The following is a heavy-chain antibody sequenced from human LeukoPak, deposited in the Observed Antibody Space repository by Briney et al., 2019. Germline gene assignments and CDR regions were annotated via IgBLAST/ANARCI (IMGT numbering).Heavy chain of an antibody. J-gene: IGHJ4*02. D-gene: IGHD3-22*01. V-gene: IGHV3-66*01. CDR2: IYSGGST. CDR3: ARGGDEVVISSYYFDY. Sequence: GGSLRLSRAASGFTVSSNYMSWVRQAPGKGLEWVSVIYSGGSTYYADSVKGRFTISRDNSKNTLYLQMNSLRAEDTAVYYCARGGDEVVISSYYFDYWGQGNLVTVSS. CDR1: GFTVSSNY.